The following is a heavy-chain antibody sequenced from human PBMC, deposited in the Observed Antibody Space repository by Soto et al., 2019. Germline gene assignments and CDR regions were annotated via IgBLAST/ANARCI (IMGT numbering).Heavy chain of an antibody. CDR3: ASALYCSGGSCSFDP. Sequence: QVQLQEPGPGLVKPSETLSLTCTVSGGSVSSGNYYWSWIRQPPGKGLEWIGFIYYTGSTSYNPSPKSRGTISMDTSKHQFSRKLTSVTAADTAVYYCASALYCSGGSCSFDPWGQGTLGTVSS. D-gene: IGHD2-15*01. CDR1: GGSVSSGNYY. CDR2: IYYTGST. V-gene: IGHV4-61*01. J-gene: IGHJ5*02.